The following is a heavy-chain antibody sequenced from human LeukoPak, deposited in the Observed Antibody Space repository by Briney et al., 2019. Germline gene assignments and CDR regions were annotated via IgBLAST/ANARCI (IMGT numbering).Heavy chain of an antibody. CDR1: QFTFSSYD. D-gene: IGHD6-6*01. CDR3: AKFSIAARHAFDI. Sequence: GGSLRLSCAASQFTFSSYDMHWVRQAPCKGLEWVAFIRYDGSNKYYADSVKGRFTISRDNSKNTLYLQMNSLRAEDTAVYYCAKFSIAARHAFDIWGQGTMVTVSS. J-gene: IGHJ3*02. CDR2: IRYDGSNK. V-gene: IGHV3-30*02.